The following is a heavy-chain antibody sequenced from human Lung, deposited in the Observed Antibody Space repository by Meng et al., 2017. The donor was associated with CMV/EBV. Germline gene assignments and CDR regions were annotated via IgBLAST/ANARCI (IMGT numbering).Heavy chain of an antibody. D-gene: IGHD3-22*01. CDR3: ARVSGHLITMILYYFDS. Sequence: SVKVSCKASGYTFTSYGISWVRQAPGQGLEWMGWISTYNDNTNYAQKLQDRVTMTTDTSTSTAYMELRSLRSDDTAVYYCARVSGHLITMILYYFDSWGQGXLVTVSS. J-gene: IGHJ4*02. CDR2: ISTYNDNT. V-gene: IGHV1-18*01. CDR1: GYTFTSYG.